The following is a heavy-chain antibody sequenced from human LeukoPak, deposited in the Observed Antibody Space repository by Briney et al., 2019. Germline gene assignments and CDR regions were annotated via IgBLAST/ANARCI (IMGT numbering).Heavy chain of an antibody. Sequence: ASVKVSCKASGGTFSSYAISWVRQAPGQGLEWMGRIIPILGIANYAQKFQGRVTITADKSTSTAYMELSSLRSEDTAVYYCARGLEPRITMVPYYYYGMDVWGQGTTVTVSS. V-gene: IGHV1-69*04. CDR3: ARGLEPRITMVPYYYYGMDV. J-gene: IGHJ6*02. D-gene: IGHD3-10*01. CDR2: IIPILGIA. CDR1: GGTFSSYA.